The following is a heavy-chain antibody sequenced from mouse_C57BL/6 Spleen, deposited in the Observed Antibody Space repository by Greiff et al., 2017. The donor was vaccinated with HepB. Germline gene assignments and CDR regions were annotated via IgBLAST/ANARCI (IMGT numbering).Heavy chain of an antibody. D-gene: IGHD2-5*01. V-gene: IGHV1-4*01. CDR1: GYTFTSYT. CDR2: INPSSGYT. CDR3: ARERPYYSNAWFAY. J-gene: IGHJ3*01. Sequence: VQLQQSGAELARPGASVKMSCKASGYTFTSYTMHWVKQRPGQGLEWIGYINPSSGYTKYNQKFKDKATLTADKSSSTAYMQLSSLTSEDSAVHYCARERPYYSNAWFAYWGQGTLVTVSA.